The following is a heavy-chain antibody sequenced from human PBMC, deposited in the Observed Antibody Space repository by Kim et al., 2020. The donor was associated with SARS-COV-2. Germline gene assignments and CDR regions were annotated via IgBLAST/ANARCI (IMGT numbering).Heavy chain of an antibody. CDR3: ARRYSSSWSPGGY. J-gene: IGHJ4*02. Sequence: GGSLRLSCAASGFTFSSYSMNWVRQAPGKGLEWVSSISSSGSYIYYADSVKGRFTISRDNAKNSLYLQMNGLRAEDTAVYYCARRYSSSWSPGGYGGRGTLLTVYS. D-gene: IGHD6-13*01. CDR2: ISSSGSYI. CDR1: GFTFSSYS. V-gene: IGHV3-21*01.